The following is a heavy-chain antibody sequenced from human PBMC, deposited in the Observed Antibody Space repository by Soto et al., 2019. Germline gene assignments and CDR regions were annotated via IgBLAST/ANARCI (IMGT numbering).Heavy chain of an antibody. V-gene: IGHV4-59*01. CDR3: ASSIAARLDRWFDP. J-gene: IGHJ5*02. Sequence: PSETLSLTCTVSGGSISSYYWSWIRQPPGKGLEWIGYIYYSGSTNYNPSLKSRVTISVDTSKNQFSLKLSSVTAADTAVYYCASSIAARLDRWFDPWGQGTLVTVSS. CDR2: IYYSGST. D-gene: IGHD6-6*01. CDR1: GGSISSYY.